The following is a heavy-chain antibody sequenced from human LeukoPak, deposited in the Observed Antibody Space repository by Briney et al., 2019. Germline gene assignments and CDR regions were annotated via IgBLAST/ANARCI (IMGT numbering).Heavy chain of an antibody. D-gene: IGHD1-20*01. CDR3: ARVRYNWSDRAFDI. CDR2: IYYSGST. V-gene: IGHV4-59*01. J-gene: IGHJ3*02. Sequence: SETLSLTCTVSGGSISSYYWSWIRQPPGKGLEWIGYIYYSGSTNYNPSLKSRVTISVDTSKNQFSLKLSSVTAADTAVYYCARVRYNWSDRAFDIWGQGTMVTVSS. CDR1: GGSISSYY.